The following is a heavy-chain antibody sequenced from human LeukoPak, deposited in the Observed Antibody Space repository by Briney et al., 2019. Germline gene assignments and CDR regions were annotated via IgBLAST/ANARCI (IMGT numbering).Heavy chain of an antibody. V-gene: IGHV1-46*01. CDR2: INPTGGST. CDR1: GYTFTSYY. D-gene: IGHD1-26*01. Sequence: VASVKVSCKASGYTFTSYYLHWVRQAPGLGLEWMGIINPTGGSTSYAQKFQGRVTMTRDTSTSTVYMELSSLRSEDTAVYYCARRGSYPYYFDYWGQGTLVTVSS. CDR3: ARRGSYPYYFDY. J-gene: IGHJ4*02.